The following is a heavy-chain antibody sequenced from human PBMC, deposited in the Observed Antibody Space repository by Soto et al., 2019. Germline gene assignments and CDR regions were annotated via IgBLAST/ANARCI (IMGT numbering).Heavy chain of an antibody. D-gene: IGHD4-17*01. V-gene: IGHV3-23*01. J-gene: IGHJ4*02. Sequence: GSRRLSCAASGFTFSSYAMSWVRQAPGKGLEWVSTISDSGNSTYSADSVKGRFTISRDNSKNTLYLQMNSLRAEDTAVYNFPIDRYGAPLRGQEACDYWRQGTLVTVSS. CDR2: ISDSGNST. CDR3: PIDRYGAPLRGQEACDY. CDR1: GFTFSSYA.